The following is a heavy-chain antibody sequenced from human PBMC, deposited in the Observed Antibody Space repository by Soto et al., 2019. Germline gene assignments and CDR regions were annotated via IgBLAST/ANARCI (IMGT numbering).Heavy chain of an antibody. CDR3: ARTLYSSSPPYYFEY. CDR1: GFTFSSYA. J-gene: IGHJ4*02. Sequence: EVQLLESGGGLVQPGGSLRLSCAASGFTFSSYAMSWVRQAPGKGLEWVSAISGSGGRTYDADSVKGRLTISRDNSKNTLYLQMNSLRAEDTAVYHCARTLYSSSPPYYFEYWRQGTLVTVSS. V-gene: IGHV3-23*01. D-gene: IGHD6-6*01. CDR2: ISGSGGRT.